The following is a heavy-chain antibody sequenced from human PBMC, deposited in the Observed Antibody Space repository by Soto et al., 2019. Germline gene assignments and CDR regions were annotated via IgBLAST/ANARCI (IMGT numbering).Heavy chain of an antibody. CDR2: IYPGDSDT. CDR1: GYSFTSYW. Sequence: GESLKISCKGSGYSFTSYWIGWVRQMPGKGLEWMGIIYPGDSDTRYSPSFQGQVTISADKSISTAYLQWSSLKASDTAKYYCARAPDFHYLRFLEWSDYGMDVWGQGTTVTVSS. V-gene: IGHV5-51*01. D-gene: IGHD3-3*01. CDR3: ARAPDFHYLRFLEWSDYGMDV. J-gene: IGHJ6*02.